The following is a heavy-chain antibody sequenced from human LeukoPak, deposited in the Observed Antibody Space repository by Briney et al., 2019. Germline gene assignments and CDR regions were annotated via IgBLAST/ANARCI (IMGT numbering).Heavy chain of an antibody. Sequence: GGSLRLSCAASGFTFSSYSMNWVRQAPGKGLEWVSYISSSSSTIYYADSVKGRFTISRDNAKNSLYLQMNSLRAEDTAVYYCASPVNTWIQLWLTPPYFDYWGQGTLVTVSS. J-gene: IGHJ4*02. D-gene: IGHD5-18*01. V-gene: IGHV3-48*01. CDR2: ISSSSSTI. CDR1: GFTFSSYS. CDR3: ASPVNTWIQLWLTPPYFDY.